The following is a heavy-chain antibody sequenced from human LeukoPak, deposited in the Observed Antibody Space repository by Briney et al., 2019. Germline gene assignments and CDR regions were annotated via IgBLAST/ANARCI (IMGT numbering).Heavy chain of an antibody. V-gene: IGHV3-23*01. D-gene: IGHD3-10*01. CDR3: AKGLGSGSYYNVFDY. CDR1: EFTFSNYA. Sequence: GGSLRLSCAASEFTFSNYAMSWVRQAPGKGLEWVSCLTSGGSSYYADSVKGRFTISRDNSRNTLYLQMNSLRAEDTAVYYCAKGLGSGSYYNVFDYWGQGTLVTVSS. J-gene: IGHJ4*02. CDR2: LTSGGSS.